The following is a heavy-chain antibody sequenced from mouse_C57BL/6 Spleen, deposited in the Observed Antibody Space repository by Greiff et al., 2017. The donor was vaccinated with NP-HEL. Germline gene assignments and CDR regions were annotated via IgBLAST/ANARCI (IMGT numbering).Heavy chain of an antibody. V-gene: IGHV1-53*01. Sequence: QVQLQQPGTELVKPGASVKLSCKASGYPFTSYWMPWVKQRPGQGLEWIGNINPSNGGTNYNEKFKSKATLTVDKSSSTAYMQLSSLTSEDSAVYYCARGGGGSSYGYYAMDYWGQGTSVTVSS. CDR3: ARGGGGSSYGYYAMDY. CDR1: GYPFTSYW. CDR2: INPSNGGT. D-gene: IGHD1-1*01. J-gene: IGHJ4*01.